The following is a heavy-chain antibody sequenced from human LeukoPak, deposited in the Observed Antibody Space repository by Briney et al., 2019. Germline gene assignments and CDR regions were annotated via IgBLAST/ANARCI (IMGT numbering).Heavy chain of an antibody. J-gene: IGHJ4*02. V-gene: IGHV3-21*01. CDR2: ISTSSSYI. CDR1: GFTLRTYS. D-gene: IGHD4-17*01. Sequence: KAGGSLRLSCAASGFTLRTYSMNWVRQAPGKGLEWVSSISTSSSYIYYADSVKGRFTISRNNPKNSLYLQMNSLRAEDTAVYYCAGNRGDPSYFDYWGQGTLVTVSS. CDR3: AGNRGDPSYFDY.